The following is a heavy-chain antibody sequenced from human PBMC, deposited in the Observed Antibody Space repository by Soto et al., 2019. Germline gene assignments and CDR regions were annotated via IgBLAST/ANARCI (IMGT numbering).Heavy chain of an antibody. D-gene: IGHD2-15*01. CDR1: GYTFTSYG. CDR3: ARETDGGEMVAGTFDP. Sequence: ASVKVSCKASGYTFTSYGISWVRQAPGQGLEWMGWISAYNGNTNYAQKLQGRVTMTTDTSTSTAYMELRSLRSDDTAVYYCARETDGGEMVAGTFDPWGQGTLVTVSS. V-gene: IGHV1-18*01. CDR2: ISAYNGNT. J-gene: IGHJ5*02.